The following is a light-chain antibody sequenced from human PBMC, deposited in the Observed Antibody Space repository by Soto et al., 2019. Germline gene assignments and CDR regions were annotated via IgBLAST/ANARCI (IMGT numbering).Light chain of an antibody. J-gene: IGKJ2*01. CDR2: GAS. V-gene: IGKV3-15*01. CDR3: QQYTNWPLYT. CDR1: RNLGIN. Sequence: EIVMTQSPATLSVSPGERATLSCRASRNLGINLAWYQHKPGQAPRLLIYGASTRATGIPARFSGSGSGTEFTLTISSLQSEDFAVYYCQQYTNWPLYTFGQGTKLEI.